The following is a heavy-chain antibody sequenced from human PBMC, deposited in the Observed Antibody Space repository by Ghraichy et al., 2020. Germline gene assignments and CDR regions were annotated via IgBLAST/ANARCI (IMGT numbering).Heavy chain of an antibody. V-gene: IGHV4-59*01. CDR1: GGSISSYY. Sequence: SETLSLTCTVSGGSISSYYWRWIRQPPGKGLEWIGYLYNSGSTNYNPSLKSRVTISVDTSKNQFSLKLSSVTAADTAVYYCAGGELGYCSGGSCYSYFDYWGQGTLVTVSS. CDR3: AGGELGYCSGGSCYSYFDY. D-gene: IGHD2-15*01. J-gene: IGHJ4*02. CDR2: LYNSGST.